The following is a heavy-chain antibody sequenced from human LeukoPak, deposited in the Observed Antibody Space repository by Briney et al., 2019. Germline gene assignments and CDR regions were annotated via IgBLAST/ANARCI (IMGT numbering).Heavy chain of an antibody. V-gene: IGHV3-7*04. CDR3: ARDSSGYYYPDAFDI. D-gene: IGHD3-22*01. J-gene: IGHJ3*02. Sequence: GGSLRLSCAASGFTFSSYWMSWVRQAQGKGLEWVANIKQDGSKKYYVDSVKGRFTISRDNAKNSLYLQMNSLRAEDTAVYYCARDSSGYYYPDAFDIWGQGTMVTVSS. CDR2: IKQDGSKK. CDR1: GFTFSSYW.